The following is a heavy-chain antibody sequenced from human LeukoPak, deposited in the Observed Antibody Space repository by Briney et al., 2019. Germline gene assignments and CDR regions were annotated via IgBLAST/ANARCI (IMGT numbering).Heavy chain of an antibody. CDR3: ARETKYYYDSSGSH. CDR2: ISSSSSYI. D-gene: IGHD3-22*01. Sequence: GGSLRLSCAASGFTFSSYSMNWVRQAPGKGLEWVSSISSSSSYIYYADSVKGRFTISRDNAKNSLYLQTNSLRAEDTAVYYCARETKYYYDSSGSHWGQGTLVTVSS. CDR1: GFTFSSYS. J-gene: IGHJ4*02. V-gene: IGHV3-21*01.